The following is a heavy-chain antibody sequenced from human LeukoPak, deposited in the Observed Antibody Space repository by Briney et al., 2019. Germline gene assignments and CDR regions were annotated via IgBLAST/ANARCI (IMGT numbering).Heavy chain of an antibody. J-gene: IGHJ4*02. V-gene: IGHV3-23*01. CDR2: FSGSGGDT. Sequence: GAPLRLSCAASGFTFNSYAMSWLAQPPGKARDGFSAFSGSGGDTNYADSVKGRFTISRDNSKNTLSLQMTSLRAEDTAVYYCARGGPNVGELYTNYFDYWGEGTLVTVSS. D-gene: IGHD3-10*01. CDR1: GFTFNSYA. CDR3: ARGGPNVGELYTNYFDY.